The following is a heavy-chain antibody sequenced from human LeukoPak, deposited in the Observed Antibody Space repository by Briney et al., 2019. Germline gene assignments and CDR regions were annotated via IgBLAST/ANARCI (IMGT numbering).Heavy chain of an antibody. J-gene: IGHJ4*02. CDR1: DASISGFY. Sequence: SETLSLTCTVSDASISGFYWSWIRQSPGKGLEWVGYIYYTGDSNSNPSLKSRVAISLDTSKNQISLNIVSVTAADTAVYYCARHEFASPFDSWGQGTLVTVSS. V-gene: IGHV4-59*08. D-gene: IGHD2-21*01. CDR2: IYYTGDS. CDR3: ARHEFASPFDS.